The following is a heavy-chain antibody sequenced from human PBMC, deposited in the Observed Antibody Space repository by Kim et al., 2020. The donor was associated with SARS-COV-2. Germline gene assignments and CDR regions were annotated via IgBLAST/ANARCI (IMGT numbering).Heavy chain of an antibody. CDR1: GDSISRGPYY. CDR2: IDSSGST. J-gene: IGHJ4*02. CDR3: ARLVDGGGFGGY. Sequence: SETLSLTCTVSGDSISRGPYYWGWIRQPPGKGLEWIGSIDSSGSTSCNPSLKNRVTISVDTSRNQFSVRLNSVTDADTAVYFCARLVDGGGFGGYWGRGTLVTVSS. D-gene: IGHD2-15*01. V-gene: IGHV4-39*01.